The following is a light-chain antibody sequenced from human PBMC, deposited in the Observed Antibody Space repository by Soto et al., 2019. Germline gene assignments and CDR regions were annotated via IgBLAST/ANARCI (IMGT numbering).Light chain of an antibody. J-gene: IGLJ1*01. Sequence: QSVLTQPPSVSGAPGQRVTISCTGSSSNIGAGYDVHWYQQLPGTAPKLLIYGNNNRPSGVPDRFSGSKSGTSAPLAITGLQAEDEADYYCGSWDSSLSAYVFGTGTKLTVL. CDR3: GSWDSSLSAYV. CDR2: GNN. CDR1: SSNIGAGYD. V-gene: IGLV1-40*01.